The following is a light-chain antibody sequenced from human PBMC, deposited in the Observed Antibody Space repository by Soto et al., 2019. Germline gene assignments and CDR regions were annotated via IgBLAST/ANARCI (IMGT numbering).Light chain of an antibody. Sequence: QSALAQPASVSGSPGQSITISCTGTSSDVGGYDFVSWYRQYPGQAPKILIYEVNKRPSGVPDRFSGSKSGNTASLTVSGLQAEDEADYYCSSYAGSSNVFGTGTKLTVL. V-gene: IGLV2-8*01. CDR1: SSDVGGYDF. J-gene: IGLJ1*01. CDR3: SSYAGSSNV. CDR2: EVN.